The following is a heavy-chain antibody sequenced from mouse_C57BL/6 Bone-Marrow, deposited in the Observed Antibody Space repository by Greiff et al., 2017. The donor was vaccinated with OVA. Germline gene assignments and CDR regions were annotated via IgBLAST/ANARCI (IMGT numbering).Heavy chain of an antibody. J-gene: IGHJ3*01. Sequence: EVQLQQSGAELVRPGASVKLSCTASGFNIKDDYMHWVKQRPEQGLEWIGWIDPENGDTDYPSKFQGKATITADTSSNTAYLQLSILTSEDTAVYYCTPFTTVRGWGQGALVTVSA. V-gene: IGHV14-4*01. CDR1: GFNIKDDY. CDR2: IDPENGDT. CDR3: TPFTTVRG. D-gene: IGHD1-1*01.